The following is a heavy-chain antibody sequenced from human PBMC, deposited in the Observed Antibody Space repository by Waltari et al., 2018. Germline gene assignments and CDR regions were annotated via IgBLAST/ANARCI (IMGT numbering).Heavy chain of an antibody. J-gene: IGHJ4*02. V-gene: IGHV4-4*02. CDR3: ARAHWGFDF. CDR2: IFHTGST. D-gene: IGHD7-27*01. Sequence: QVQLQESGPGLVKPSGTLSPTCAVPGGSISNSNLWSWVRQPPGKGLEWIGEIFHTGSTNYNYSPSLKSRVTMSLDKSKNQFSLKLNSVTAADTAVYYCARAHWGFDFWGQGVLVTVSS. CDR1: GGSISNSNL.